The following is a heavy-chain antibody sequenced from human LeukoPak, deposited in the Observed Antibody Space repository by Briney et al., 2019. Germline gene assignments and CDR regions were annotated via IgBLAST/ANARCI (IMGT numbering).Heavy chain of an antibody. CDR2: VSHSGST. V-gene: IGHV4-34*01. CDR3: ARGSRAAAAWLRPFDY. CDR1: GGSFSGYY. J-gene: IGHJ4*02. Sequence: SETLSLTCAVYGGSFSGYYWSWIRQPPGKGLEWIGEVSHSGSTNYNPSLKSRVTISVDTSKNQFSLKLSSVTAADTAVYYCARGSRAAAAWLRPFDYWGQGTLVTVSS. D-gene: IGHD6-13*01.